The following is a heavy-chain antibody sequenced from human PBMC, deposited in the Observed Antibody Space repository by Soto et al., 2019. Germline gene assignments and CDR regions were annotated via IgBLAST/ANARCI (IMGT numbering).Heavy chain of an antibody. CDR2: IYWNDDK. V-gene: IGHV2-5*01. D-gene: IGHD4-17*01. CDR1: GFSLSTSGVG. Sequence: QITLKESGPTLVKPTQTLTLTCTFSGFSLSTSGVGVGWIRQPPGKALEWLALIYWNDDKRYSPSLKSRLTITKDTSKNQVVLTMTNMDPVDTATYYCAHNRRDYGVLMYNWFDPWGQGTLVTVSS. CDR3: AHNRRDYGVLMYNWFDP. J-gene: IGHJ5*02.